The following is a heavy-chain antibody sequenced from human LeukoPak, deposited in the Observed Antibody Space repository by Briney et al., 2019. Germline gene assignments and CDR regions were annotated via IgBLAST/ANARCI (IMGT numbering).Heavy chain of an antibody. D-gene: IGHD6-13*01. CDR3: ARVRTIAAVGPDFDF. J-gene: IGHJ4*02. CDR1: GYTFTSYY. V-gene: IGHV1-46*01. Sequence: ASVKVSCKASGYTFTSYYMHWVRQAPGQGLEWMGIITTSGGSTNYAQNFQGRVTMTRDMSTSTVYMELTSLGSEDTAVYYCARVRTIAAVGPDFDFWGQGTLVTVSS. CDR2: ITTSGGST.